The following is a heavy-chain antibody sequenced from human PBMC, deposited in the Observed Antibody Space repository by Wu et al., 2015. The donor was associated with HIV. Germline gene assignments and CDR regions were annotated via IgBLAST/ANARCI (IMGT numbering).Heavy chain of an antibody. Sequence: QDLLVQSGAEVKKPGASVRVACKVFGYSLTDLSMHWVRQAPGKGLEWMGGFDPRNGKTIYAQKFQGRVTMTEDTSKDTAYIELSSLRSEDTAVYYCATVRGRSYESTGKGYFDHWGQGTLVTSPQ. CDR2: FDPRNGKT. J-gene: IGHJ4*02. D-gene: IGHD3-22*01. CDR3: ATVRGRSYESTGKGYFDH. V-gene: IGHV1-24*01. CDR1: GYSLTDLS.